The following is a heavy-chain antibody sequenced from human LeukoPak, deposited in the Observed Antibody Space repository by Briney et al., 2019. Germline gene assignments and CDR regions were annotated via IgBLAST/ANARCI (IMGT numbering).Heavy chain of an antibody. V-gene: IGHV3-23*01. CDR3: AKDRVMTGSSSPPRYFDY. CDR2: VSGSGGST. Sequence: GGSLRLSCAASGFTFSSYAMSWVRQAPGKGLEWVSAVSGSGGSTYYADSVKGRFTISRDNSKNTLYLQMNSLRAEDTAVYYCAKDRVMTGSSSPPRYFDYWGQGTLVTVSS. CDR1: GFTFSSYA. D-gene: IGHD2-15*01. J-gene: IGHJ4*02.